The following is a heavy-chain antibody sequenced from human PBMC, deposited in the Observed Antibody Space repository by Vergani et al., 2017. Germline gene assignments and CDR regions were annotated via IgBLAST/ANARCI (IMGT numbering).Heavy chain of an antibody. V-gene: IGHV1-69*02. CDR2: IIPILGIA. Sequence: QVQLVQSGAEVKKPGSSVKVSCKASGGTFSSYTISWVRQAPGQGLEWMGRIIPILGIANYAQKFQGRVTITADKSTSTAYMELRSLRSDDTAVYYCARGGYGDYGDYWGQGTLVTVSS. D-gene: IGHD4-17*01. CDR1: GGTFSSYT. J-gene: IGHJ4*02. CDR3: ARGGYGDYGDY.